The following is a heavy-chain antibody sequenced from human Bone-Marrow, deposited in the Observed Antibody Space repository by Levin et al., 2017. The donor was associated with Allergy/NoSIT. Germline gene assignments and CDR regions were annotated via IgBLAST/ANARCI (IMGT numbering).Heavy chain of an antibody. CDR3: ARIRVEVPIVDYFDP. J-gene: IGHJ4*02. V-gene: IGHV4-59*08. D-gene: IGHD2-15*01. Sequence: LLLSLPASGGSLISHSWSWVRQPPGPFLSSLFSLSSLGLPPSHPSLKSRLTISKDTSTNQFSLHLTSVTAADTAVYFCARIRVEVPIVDYFDPWGQGTLITVSS. CDR1: GGSLISHS. CDR2: LSSLGLP.